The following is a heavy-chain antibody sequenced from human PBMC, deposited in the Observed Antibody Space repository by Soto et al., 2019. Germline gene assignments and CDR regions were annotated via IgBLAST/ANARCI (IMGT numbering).Heavy chain of an antibody. J-gene: IGHJ5*02. V-gene: IGHV1-69*01. D-gene: IGHD3-16*02. CDR1: GGTFSSYA. CDR3: ARDQGYDYVWGSYRNWFDP. Sequence: QVPLVQSGAEVKKPGSSVKVSCKASGGTFSSYAISWVRQAPGQGLEWMGGIIPIFGTANYAQKFQGRVTITADESTSTAYMELSSLRSEDTAVYYCARDQGYDYVWGSYRNWFDPWGQGTLVTVSS. CDR2: IIPIFGTA.